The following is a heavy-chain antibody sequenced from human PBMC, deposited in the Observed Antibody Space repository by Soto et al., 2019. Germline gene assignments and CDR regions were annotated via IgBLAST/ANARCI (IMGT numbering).Heavy chain of an antibody. V-gene: IGHV3-43*01. CDR1: GFTFDDYT. D-gene: IGHD1-7*01. CDR2: ISWDGGST. Sequence: GGSLRLSCAASGFTFDDYTMHWVRQAPGKGLEGVGLISWDGGSTYYADSVKGRFTISIDNSKNSLYLQMNSLRTEDTALYYFAKDRLSHNLNYCFDXWGQGTLVTVSX. J-gene: IGHJ4*02. CDR3: AKDRLSHNLNYCFDX.